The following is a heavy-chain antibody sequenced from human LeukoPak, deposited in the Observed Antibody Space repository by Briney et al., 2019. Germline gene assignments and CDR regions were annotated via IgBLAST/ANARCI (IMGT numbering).Heavy chain of an antibody. V-gene: IGHV1-18*01. CDR1: GYTFTSYG. CDR3: ARGLRNYDFWSGSHAHDAFHF. J-gene: IGHJ3*01. CDR2: ISAYNGNT. Sequence: ASVKVSCKASGYTFTSYGISWVRQAPGQGLEWMGWISAYNGNTNYAQKLQGRVTMTTDTSTSTAYMELSSLRSEDTAVYYCARGLRNYDFWSGSHAHDAFHFWAQGTMVTVSS. D-gene: IGHD3-3*01.